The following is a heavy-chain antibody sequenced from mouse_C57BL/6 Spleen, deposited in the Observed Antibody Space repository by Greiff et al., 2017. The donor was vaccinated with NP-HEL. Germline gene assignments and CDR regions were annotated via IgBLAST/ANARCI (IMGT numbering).Heavy chain of an antibody. V-gene: IGHV1-50*01. CDR1: GYTFTSYW. CDR2: IDPSDSYT. D-gene: IGHD2-5*01. CDR3: ARTYYSSLDY. Sequence: QVQLQQSGAELVKPGASVKLSCKASGYTFTSYWMQWVKQRPGQGLEWIGEIDPSDSYTNYNQKFKGKATLTVDTSSSTAYMQLSSLTSEDSAVYYCARTYYSSLDYWGQGTTLTVSS. J-gene: IGHJ2*01.